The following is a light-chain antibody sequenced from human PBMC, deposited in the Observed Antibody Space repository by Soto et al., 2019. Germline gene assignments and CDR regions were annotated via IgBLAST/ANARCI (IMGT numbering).Light chain of an antibody. V-gene: IGKV1-9*01. J-gene: IGKJ4*01. Sequence: DIQLTQSPSFLSASVGDRVTITCRASQGIAGSLAWYQQKPGKPPKLLIYAESTLQSGVPSRFSGSGSGTRGTLTISSLQPEDFAVYYCQQYGSSPLTFGGGTKVDIK. CDR3: QQYGSSPLT. CDR2: AES. CDR1: QGIAGS.